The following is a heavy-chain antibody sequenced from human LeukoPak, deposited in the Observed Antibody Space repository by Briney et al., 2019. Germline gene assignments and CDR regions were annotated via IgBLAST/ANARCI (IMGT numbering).Heavy chain of an antibody. CDR2: ISSDGSTT. CDR3: AKDLEYTYYFDS. V-gene: IGHV3-74*01. D-gene: IGHD3-3*01. J-gene: IGHJ4*02. CDR1: GFTFSTSW. Sequence: GGSLRLSCAASGFTFSTSWMHWVRQAPGKGLVWVSRISSDGSTTNYADSVKGRFTISRDNAKNTLYLQMNSLRAEDTAVYYCAKDLEYTYYFDSWGQGTLLTVSS.